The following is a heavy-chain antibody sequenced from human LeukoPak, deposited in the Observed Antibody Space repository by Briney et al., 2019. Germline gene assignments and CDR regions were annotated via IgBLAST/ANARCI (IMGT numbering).Heavy chain of an antibody. V-gene: IGHV3-48*04. Sequence: GGSLRLSCAASGFTFSSYGMNWIRQAPGKGLEWVSYISRSGSTIYYADSVKGRFTISRDNAKNSLYLQLSSLGADGTAVYYCATDRDGYNFGYFDYWGQGTLVTVSS. CDR1: GFTFSSYG. CDR3: ATDRDGYNFGYFDY. CDR2: ISRSGSTI. J-gene: IGHJ4*02. D-gene: IGHD5-24*01.